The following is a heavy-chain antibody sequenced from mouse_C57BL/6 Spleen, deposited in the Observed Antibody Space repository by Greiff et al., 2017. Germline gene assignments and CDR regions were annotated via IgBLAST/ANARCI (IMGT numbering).Heavy chain of an antibody. D-gene: IGHD1-1*01. CDR3: ARLEAITTVVARYFDV. CDR2: INPSNGGT. Sequence: VQLQQPGTELVKPGASVKLSCKASGYTFTSYWMHWVKQRPGQGLEWIGNINPSNGGTNYNEKFKSKATLTVDKSSSTAYMQLSSLTSEDSAVYYCARLEAITTVVARYFDVWGTGTTVTVSS. V-gene: IGHV1-53*01. CDR1: GYTFTSYW. J-gene: IGHJ1*03.